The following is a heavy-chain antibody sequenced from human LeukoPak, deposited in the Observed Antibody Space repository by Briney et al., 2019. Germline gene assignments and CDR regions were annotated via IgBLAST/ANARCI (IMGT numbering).Heavy chain of an antibody. Sequence: ASVKVSCKASGYTFTSYGISWVRQAPGQGLEWMGWISGYNGNTNFAQNLQGRVTMTTDTSTTTAYMELRSLTSDDTAVYFCATWGLHFDIWGQGTMVTVAS. J-gene: IGHJ3*02. D-gene: IGHD3-16*01. CDR2: ISGYNGNT. CDR1: GYTFTSYG. V-gene: IGHV1-18*01. CDR3: ATWGLHFDI.